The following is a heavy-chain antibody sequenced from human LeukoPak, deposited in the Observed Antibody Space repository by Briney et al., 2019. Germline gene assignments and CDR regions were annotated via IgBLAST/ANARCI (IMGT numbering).Heavy chain of an antibody. CDR2: IRYDGSNK. V-gene: IGHV3-30*02. CDR1: GFTFSSYG. Sequence: GGSLRLSCAASGFTFSSYGMHWVRQAPGKGLEWVAFIRYDGSNKYYADSVKGRFTISRDNSKNTLYLQMNSLRAEDTAVYYCAEDSVQYSSAVPFDYWGQGTLVTVSS. J-gene: IGHJ4*02. D-gene: IGHD6-25*01. CDR3: AEDSVQYSSAVPFDY.